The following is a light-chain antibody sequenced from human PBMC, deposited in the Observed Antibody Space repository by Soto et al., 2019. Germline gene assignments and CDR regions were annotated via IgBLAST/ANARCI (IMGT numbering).Light chain of an antibody. Sequence: QSALTQPASVSGSPGQSITISCTGSSSDIGAYDYVSWYQQHPGKPPTLLIYEVTFRPSGVPNRFSGSKSGNTATLTISGLLTEDEADYYCGSYASAPLVFGGGTKLTVL. V-gene: IGLV2-14*01. J-gene: IGLJ2*01. CDR2: EVT. CDR3: GSYASAPLV. CDR1: SSDIGAYDY.